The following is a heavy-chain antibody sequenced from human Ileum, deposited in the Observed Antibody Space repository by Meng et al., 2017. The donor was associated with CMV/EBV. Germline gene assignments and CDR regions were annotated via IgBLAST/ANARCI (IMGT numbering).Heavy chain of an antibody. CDR3: AKDRRADSNYPHFDY. CDR2: INGGGVNT. CDR1: GFAFSSYT. J-gene: IGHJ4*02. V-gene: IGHV3-23*01. D-gene: IGHD4-11*01. Sequence: SGFAFSSYTMSWVRQAQGKGLEWVSSINGGGVNTNYADAVKGRFTIFRDNSKNTVYLEMNSLRAEDTAIYYCAKDRRADSNYPHFDYWGQGTLVTAPQ.